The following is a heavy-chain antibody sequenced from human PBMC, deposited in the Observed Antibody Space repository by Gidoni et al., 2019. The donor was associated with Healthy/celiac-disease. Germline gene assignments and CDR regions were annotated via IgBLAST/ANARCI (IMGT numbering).Heavy chain of an antibody. CDR1: GFTFSRYG. V-gene: IGHV3-30*18. Sequence: QVQLVESGGGVVQPGRSLRLSCAASGFTFSRYGMHWVRQAPGKGLEWVAVISYDGSNKYYADSVKGRFTISRDNSKNTLYLQMNSLRAEDTAVYYCAKSDSSGYYLIYYYYYGMDVWGQGTTVTVSS. CDR2: ISYDGSNK. CDR3: AKSDSSGYYLIYYYYYGMDV. J-gene: IGHJ6*02. D-gene: IGHD3-22*01.